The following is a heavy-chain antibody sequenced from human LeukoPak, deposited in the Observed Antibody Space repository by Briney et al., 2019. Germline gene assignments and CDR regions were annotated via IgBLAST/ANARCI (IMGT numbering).Heavy chain of an antibody. CDR2: IYYSGSN. Sequence: SETLSLTCTVSDGSISSYYWSWIRQPPGKGLEWIGYIYYSGSNNYNPSLKSRVTISVDTSKNQVSLKLTSVTAADTAVYYCARGAWYSSSWYEYFQHWGQGTLVTVSS. CDR1: DGSISSYY. J-gene: IGHJ1*01. CDR3: ARGAWYSSSWYEYFQH. V-gene: IGHV4-59*01. D-gene: IGHD6-13*01.